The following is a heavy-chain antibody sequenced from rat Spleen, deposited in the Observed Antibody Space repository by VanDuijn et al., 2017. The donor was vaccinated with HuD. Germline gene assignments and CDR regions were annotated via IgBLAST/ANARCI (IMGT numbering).Heavy chain of an antibody. J-gene: IGHJ2*01. CDR1: GFTFSNYG. CDR2: ISYDGSST. D-gene: IGHD1-2*01. V-gene: IGHV5-29*01. CDR3: ARRLYDYFDY. Sequence: EVQLVESGGGLVQPGRSLKLSCAASGFTFSNYGMAWVRQAPTKGLEWVATISYDGSSTYYRDSVKGRFTISRDNAKSTLYLQMDSLWSEDTATYYCARRLYDYFDYWGQGVMVTVSS.